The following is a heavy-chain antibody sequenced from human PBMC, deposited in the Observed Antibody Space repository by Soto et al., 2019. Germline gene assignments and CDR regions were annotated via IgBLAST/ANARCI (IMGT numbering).Heavy chain of an antibody. J-gene: IGHJ5*02. CDR3: ARDRGIAAAGSGGNWLDP. CDR1: GGTFSSYG. V-gene: IGHV1-69*01. D-gene: IGHD6-13*01. Sequence: QVQLVRSGAEVKKPGSSVKVSCKASGGTFSSYGISWVRQAPGQGLEWMGGIIPAFRKANYAQKFQGRVTITADESTSTAYMELSSLRSEDTAVYYCARDRGIAAAGSGGNWLDPWGQGTLVTVSS. CDR2: IIPAFRKA.